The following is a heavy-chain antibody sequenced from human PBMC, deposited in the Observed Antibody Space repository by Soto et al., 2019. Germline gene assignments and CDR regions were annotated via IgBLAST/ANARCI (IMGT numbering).Heavy chain of an antibody. V-gene: IGHV1-8*01. CDR1: GYTFTSYD. CDR3: VRGSSLLDYYYYMDV. CDR2: MNHNSGNT. Sequence: ASVKVSSKASGYTFTSYDINWVRQSTGQGLEGMGWMNHNSGNTGYAQKFQGRVTMTRNNSISTTYMELSSLRSEDTAVYYCVRGSSLLDYYYYMDVWGKGTMVTVSS. J-gene: IGHJ6*03.